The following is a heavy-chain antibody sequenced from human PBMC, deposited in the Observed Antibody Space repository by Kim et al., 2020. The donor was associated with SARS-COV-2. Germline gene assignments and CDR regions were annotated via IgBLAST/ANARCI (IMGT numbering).Heavy chain of an antibody. D-gene: IGHD3-16*02. V-gene: IGHV3-30*04. CDR1: GFTFSSYA. CDR2: ISYDGSNK. CDR3: ARVYPDENGYDYVWGSYRYSSYYYGMDV. J-gene: IGHJ6*02. Sequence: GGSLRLSCAASGFTFSSYAMHWVRQAPGKGLEWVAVISYDGSNKYYADSVKGRFTISRDNSKNTLYLQMNSLRAEDTAVYYCARVYPDENGYDYVWGSYRYSSYYYGMDVWGQGTTVTVSS.